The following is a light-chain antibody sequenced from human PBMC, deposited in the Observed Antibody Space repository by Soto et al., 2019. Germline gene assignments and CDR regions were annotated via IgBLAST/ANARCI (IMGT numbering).Light chain of an antibody. CDR2: NVY. CDR1: SSDVGGYNF. J-gene: IGLJ2*01. V-gene: IGLV2-14*03. CDR3: NSYTSSSTLV. Sequence: QSVLTQPASVSGSPGQSITISCTGTSSDVGGYNFVSWYQQHPGKAPKLMLYNVYDRPSGISHRFSGSRSGNTASLTISRLQAEDEAHYYCNSYTSSSTLVFGGGTKLTVL.